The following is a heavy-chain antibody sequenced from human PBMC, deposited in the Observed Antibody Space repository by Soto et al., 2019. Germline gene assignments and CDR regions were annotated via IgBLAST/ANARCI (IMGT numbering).Heavy chain of an antibody. V-gene: IGHV3-48*02. CDR3: ARAPQLVAPAATGFDS. Sequence: GGSLRLSCAASGFPFSTYSMSWVRQAPGKGLEWISYISASTLTTFYADSVKGRFTISRDTAQNSLYLQMNSLRDEDTAVYYCARAPQLVAPAATGFDSWGQGKLVSGSS. D-gene: IGHD2-2*01. J-gene: IGHJ4*02. CDR2: ISASTLTT. CDR1: GFPFSTYS.